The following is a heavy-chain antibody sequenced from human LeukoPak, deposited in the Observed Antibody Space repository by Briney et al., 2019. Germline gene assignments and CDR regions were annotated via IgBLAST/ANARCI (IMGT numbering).Heavy chain of an antibody. D-gene: IGHD5-24*01. J-gene: IGHJ6*02. Sequence: GESLKISCKGSGYSFTSYWIGWVRQMPGKGLEWMGIIYPGDSDTRYSPSFQGQVTISADKSISTAYLQWSSLKASDTAMYYCARLATKNYYYYYGMDVWGQGTTVTVSS. V-gene: IGHV5-51*01. CDR3: ARLATKNYYYYYGMDV. CDR2: IYPGDSDT. CDR1: GYSFTSYW.